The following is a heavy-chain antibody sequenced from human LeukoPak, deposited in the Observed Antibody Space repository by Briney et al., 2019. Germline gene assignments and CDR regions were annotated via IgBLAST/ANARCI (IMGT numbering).Heavy chain of an antibody. V-gene: IGHV4-39*01. CDR1: GVSITSATTFY. CDR2: IYNSGST. J-gene: IGHJ4*02. CDR3: VRHANHPTFES. Sequence: PSETLSLTCTVSGVSITSATTFYWAWVRQPPGKGLEWIGDIYNSGSTYYNPSLKSRVTMSEDTSKNQFSLTLSSVTAADTAVYYCVRHANHPTFESWGQGTLVTVSS.